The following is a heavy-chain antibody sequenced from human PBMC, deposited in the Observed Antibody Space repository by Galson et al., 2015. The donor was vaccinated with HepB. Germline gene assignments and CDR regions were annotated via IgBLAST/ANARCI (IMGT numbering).Heavy chain of an antibody. CDR2: TSGSGGST. D-gene: IGHD5-24*01. CDR1: GFTFSRYG. V-gene: IGHV3-23*01. J-gene: IGHJ3*02. CDR3: AIAYEMDTLFLGYDAFDI. Sequence: SLRLSGAVSGFTFSRYGMSWVRQAPGKGLEWVSGTSGSGGSTYYADSVKGRFTISRDKSKNTLYLQMNSLRADDTAVYYCAIAYEMDTLFLGYDAFDIRGQGTMVTVSS.